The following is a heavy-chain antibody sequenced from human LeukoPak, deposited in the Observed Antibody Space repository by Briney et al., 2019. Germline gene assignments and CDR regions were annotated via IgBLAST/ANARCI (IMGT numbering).Heavy chain of an antibody. Sequence: GGSLRLSCAASGFTFSSYAMSWVRQAPGKGLEWVSAISGSGGSTYYADSVKGRFTISRDNSKNTLYLQMNSLRAEDTAVYYCAKDVSLSELLMSGGYYFDYWGQGTLVTVSS. D-gene: IGHD1-26*01. CDR3: AKDVSLSELLMSGGYYFDY. CDR2: ISGSGGST. CDR1: GFTFSSYA. J-gene: IGHJ4*02. V-gene: IGHV3-23*01.